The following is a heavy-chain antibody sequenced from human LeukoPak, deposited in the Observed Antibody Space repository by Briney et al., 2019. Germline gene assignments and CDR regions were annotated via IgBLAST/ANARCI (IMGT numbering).Heavy chain of an antibody. CDR3: AKDPLWFGELYFDY. CDR2: ISGSGGST. D-gene: IGHD3-10*01. Sequence: GGFVRLSCAASGFSFSSYAMSWVLQAPGKGLEWVSAISGSGGSTYYADSVKGRFTISRDNSKNTLYLQMNSLRAEDTAVYYCAKDPLWFGELYFDYWGQGTLVTVSS. V-gene: IGHV3-23*01. CDR1: GFSFSSYA. J-gene: IGHJ4*02.